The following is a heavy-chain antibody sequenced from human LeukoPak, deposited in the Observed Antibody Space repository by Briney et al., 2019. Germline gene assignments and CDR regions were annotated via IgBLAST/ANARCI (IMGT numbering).Heavy chain of an antibody. CDR2: LYTSGGA. D-gene: IGHD3-3*01. CDR1: GGSMNTYY. Sequence: PSETLSLTCTVSGGSMNTYYWSWIRQPAGKGLEWIGRLYTSGGANYNPSLKSRVTMSVDTSKNQFSLKLSSVTAADTAVYYCARDTASITIFGVVPDVFDIWGQGTMVTVSS. CDR3: ARDTASITIFGVVPDVFDI. J-gene: IGHJ3*02. V-gene: IGHV4-4*07.